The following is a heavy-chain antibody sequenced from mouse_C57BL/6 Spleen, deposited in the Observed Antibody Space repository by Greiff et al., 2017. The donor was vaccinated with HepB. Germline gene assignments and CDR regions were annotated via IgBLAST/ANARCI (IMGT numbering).Heavy chain of an antibody. CDR2: ISDGGSYT. J-gene: IGHJ2*01. Sequence: EVMLVESGGGLVKPGGSLKLSCAASGFTFSSYAMSWVRQTPEKRLEWVATISDGGSYTYYPDNVKGRFTISRDNAKNNLYLQMSHLKSEDTAMYYCARDRDPYYFDYWGQGTTLTVSS. CDR1: GFTFSSYA. V-gene: IGHV5-4*01. CDR3: ARDRDPYYFDY.